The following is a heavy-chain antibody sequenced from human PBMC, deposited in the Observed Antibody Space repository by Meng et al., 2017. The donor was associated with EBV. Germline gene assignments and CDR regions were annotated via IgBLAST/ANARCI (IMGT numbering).Heavy chain of an antibody. Sequence: QGQWGEVGPEGKKPGASVKVSCKASGYTFTGYYMHWVRQAPGQGLEWMGRINPNSGGTNYAQKFQGRVTMTRDTSISTAYMELSRLRSDDTAVYYCARSRSSPDVPLDYWGQGTLVTVSS. CDR2: INPNSGGT. D-gene: IGHD6-19*01. J-gene: IGHJ4*02. CDR3: ARSRSSPDVPLDY. V-gene: IGHV1-2*06. CDR1: GYTFTGYY.